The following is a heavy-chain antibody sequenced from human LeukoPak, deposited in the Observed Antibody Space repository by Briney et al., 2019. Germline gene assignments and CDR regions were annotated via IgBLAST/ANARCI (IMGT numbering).Heavy chain of an antibody. CDR3: AKDRSGGDPSYDY. CDR2: ISGSGGST. Sequence: PGGSLRLSCAASGFTFSSYGMSWVRQAPGKGLEWVSAISGSGGSTYCADSVKGRFTISRDNSKNTLYLQMNSLRAEDTAVYYCAKDRSGGDPSYDYWGQGTLVTVSS. CDR1: GFTFSSYG. D-gene: IGHD2-21*02. V-gene: IGHV3-23*01. J-gene: IGHJ4*02.